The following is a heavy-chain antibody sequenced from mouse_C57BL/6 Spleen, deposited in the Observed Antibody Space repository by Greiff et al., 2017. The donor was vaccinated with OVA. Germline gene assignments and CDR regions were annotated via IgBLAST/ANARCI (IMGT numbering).Heavy chain of an antibody. J-gene: IGHJ4*01. CDR3: ARDGYDEENAMDY. V-gene: IGHV1-78*01. Sequence: QVQLQQSDPELVKPGASVKISCKVSGYPFPDITIHWMKQRPDQGREWIGFIYPGDGSTRYNGKFKGKATLTADKSSSTADMQLNSLPSEDSAVYFCARDGYDEENAMDYWGQGTSVTVSS. CDR2: IYPGDGST. CDR1: GYPFPDIT. D-gene: IGHD2-2*01.